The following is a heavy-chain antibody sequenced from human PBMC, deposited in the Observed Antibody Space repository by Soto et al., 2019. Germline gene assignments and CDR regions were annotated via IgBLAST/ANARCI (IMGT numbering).Heavy chain of an antibody. D-gene: IGHD2-2*02. J-gene: IGHJ6*02. CDR1: GFTLNDFG. CDR3: AKDRSLYVSFNYYGLYV. CDR2: ISYDGNTE. Sequence: QVQLVESGGGVVQPGRSLRLSCAASGFTLNDFGMHWVRQAPGKGLEWLAVISYDGNTEDYADSVKGRFTISRDSSKTTQYLQIDSLKAEDTAVYYCAKDRSLYVSFNYYGLYVWGQGTTVTVSS. V-gene: IGHV3-30*18.